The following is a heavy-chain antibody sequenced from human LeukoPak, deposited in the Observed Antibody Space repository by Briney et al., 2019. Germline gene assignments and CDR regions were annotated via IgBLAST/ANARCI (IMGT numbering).Heavy chain of an antibody. V-gene: IGHV4-34*01. CDR3: ASRHDYGDYGNWFDP. Sequence: SETLSLTCAVYGGSFSGYYWSWIRQPPGKGLEWIGEINHSGSTNYNPSLKSRVTISVDTSKNQFSLKLSSVTAADTAVYYCASRHDYGDYGNWFDPWGQGTLVTVSS. CDR1: GGSFSGYY. CDR2: INHSGST. J-gene: IGHJ5*02. D-gene: IGHD4-17*01.